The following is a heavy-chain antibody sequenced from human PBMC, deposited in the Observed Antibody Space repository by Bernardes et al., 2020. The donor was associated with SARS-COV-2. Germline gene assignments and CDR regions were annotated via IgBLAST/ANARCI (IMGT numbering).Heavy chain of an antibody. J-gene: IGHJ4*02. Sequence: SETLSLTCAVSGASIRGYYWTWIRRPPGRGLEWIGEMDYNGDTNYNPTLKSRVAISADTSQNHFSLTLTSATVADTAVYYCARSPSQLDILAYHDWGQGVLVNVSA. D-gene: IGHD3-9*01. V-gene: IGHV4-34*01. CDR1: GASIRGYY. CDR3: ARSPSQLDILAYHD. CDR2: MDYNGDT.